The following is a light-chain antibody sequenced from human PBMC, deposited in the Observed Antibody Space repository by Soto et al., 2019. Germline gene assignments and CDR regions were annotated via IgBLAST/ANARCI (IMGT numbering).Light chain of an antibody. J-gene: IGLJ1*01. Sequence: QSVLPRSLSVSGSPGQSITISCTGTSSDIGTYNLVSWYQHYPGKAPKLMIYEGIKRPSGVSNRFSGSKSGNTAFLTISGLQAEDEADYYCCSYAGSGTDNYVFGSGTKVTVL. CDR3: CSYAGSGTDNYV. CDR2: EGI. CDR1: SSDIGTYNL. V-gene: IGLV2-23*01.